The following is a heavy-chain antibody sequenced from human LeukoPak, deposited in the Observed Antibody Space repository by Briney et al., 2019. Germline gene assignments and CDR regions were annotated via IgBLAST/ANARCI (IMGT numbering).Heavy chain of an antibody. CDR1: GVSISSYY. D-gene: IGHD4-17*01. CDR3: ARRGNDYGDYVSWFDP. CDR2: IYYSGST. V-gene: IGHV4-59*01. Sequence: SETLSLTCTVSGVSISSYYWSWIRQPPGKGLEWIGYIYYSGSTNYNPSLKSRVTISVDTSKNQFSLKLSSVTAADTAVYYCARRGNDYGDYVSWFDPWGQGTLVTVSS. J-gene: IGHJ5*02.